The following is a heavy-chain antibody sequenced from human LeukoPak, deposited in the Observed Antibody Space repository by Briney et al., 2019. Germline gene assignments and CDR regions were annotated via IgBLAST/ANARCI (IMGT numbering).Heavy chain of an antibody. CDR3: ARDMGIGYSYGLYY. CDR1: GGSISSYY. Sequence: PSETLSLTCTVSGGSISSYYWSWIRQPPGKGLEWIGYIYYSGSTNYNPSLKSRVTISVDTSKNQFSLKLSSVTAADTAVYYCARDMGIGYSYGLYYWGQGTLVTVSS. CDR2: IYYSGST. V-gene: IGHV4-59*12. J-gene: IGHJ4*02. D-gene: IGHD5-18*01.